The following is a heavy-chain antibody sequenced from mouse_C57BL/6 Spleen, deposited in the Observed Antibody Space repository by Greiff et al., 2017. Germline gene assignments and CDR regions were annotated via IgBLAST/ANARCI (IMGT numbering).Heavy chain of an antibody. Sequence: VQLQQSGAELARPGASVQLSCKASGYTFTSYGISWVKQRTGQGLEWIGEIYPRSGNTYYNEKFKGKATLTADKSSSTAYMELRSLTSEDSAVYFCARSGGYDEGGYAMDYWGQGTSVTVSS. CDR1: GYTFTSYG. D-gene: IGHD2-2*01. V-gene: IGHV1-81*01. J-gene: IGHJ4*01. CDR2: IYPRSGNT. CDR3: ARSGGYDEGGYAMDY.